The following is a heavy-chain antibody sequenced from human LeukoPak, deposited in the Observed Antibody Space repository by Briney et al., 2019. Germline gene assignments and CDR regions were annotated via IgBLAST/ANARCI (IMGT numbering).Heavy chain of an antibody. CDR2: IYYSGST. J-gene: IGHJ3*02. V-gene: IGHV4-59*01. D-gene: IGHD1-14*01. CDR1: GGSISSYY. Sequence: SETLSLTCTVSGGSISSYYWSWIRQPPGKGLEWIGYIYYSGSTNYNPSLKSRVTISVDTSKNQFSLKLSSVTAADTAVYYCARVSARFRPTDAFDIWGQGTMVTVSS. CDR3: ARVSARFRPTDAFDI.